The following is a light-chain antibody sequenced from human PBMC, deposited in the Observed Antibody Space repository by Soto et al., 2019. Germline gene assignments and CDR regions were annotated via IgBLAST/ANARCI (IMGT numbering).Light chain of an antibody. CDR2: GAS. CDR1: QSVSSN. Sequence: EIVMTQSPATLSVSPGERATLSCRASQSVSSNLAWHQQKPGQAPRLLIYGASTRATGIPARFSGSGSGTEFNLTISSLQSEDFAVYYCQQYKNWPRTFGQGTKVEIK. J-gene: IGKJ1*01. CDR3: QQYKNWPRT. V-gene: IGKV3-15*01.